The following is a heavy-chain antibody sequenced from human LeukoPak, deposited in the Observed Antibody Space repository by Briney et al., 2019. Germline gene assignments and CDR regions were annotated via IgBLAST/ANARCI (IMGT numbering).Heavy chain of an antibody. J-gene: IGHJ5*02. CDR2: INTDGSST. D-gene: IGHD3-22*01. V-gene: IGHV3-74*01. CDR1: GFIFSSYW. Sequence: GGSLRLSCAASGFIFSSYWMHWVRHAPGKGLAWVSRINTDGSSTSYADSVKGRFTISRDNAKNTLYLQMNSLRAEDTAVYYCARVLADYDDTSGYYFNWFDPWGQGTLVTVSS. CDR3: ARVLADYDDTSGYYFNWFDP.